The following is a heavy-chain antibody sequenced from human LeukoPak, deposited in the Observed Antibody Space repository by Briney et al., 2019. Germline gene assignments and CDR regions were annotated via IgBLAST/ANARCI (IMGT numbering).Heavy chain of an antibody. Sequence: ASVKVSCRVSGYTFTSYAMNWVRQAPGQGLEWMGWINTNTGNPTYAQGFTGRFVFSLDTSVSTAYLQISSLKAEDTAVYYCARGKGSGSYYKGYYYYYMDVWGKGTTVTVSS. V-gene: IGHV7-4-1*02. D-gene: IGHD3-10*01. CDR1: GYTFTSYA. CDR3: ARGKGSGSYYKGYYYYYMDV. J-gene: IGHJ6*03. CDR2: INTNTGNP.